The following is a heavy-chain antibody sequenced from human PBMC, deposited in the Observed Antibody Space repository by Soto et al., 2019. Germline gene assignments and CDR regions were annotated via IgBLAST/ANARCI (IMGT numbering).Heavy chain of an antibody. CDR1: GGTFSNYP. CDR2: IIPIFGTV. Sequence: QVQLVQSGAEVKKPGSSVKVSCKASGGTFSNYPVSWVRQAPGQGLEWMGGIIPIFGTVNYAQKFQGRLTITATESPSTAYMELRSLRSEDTAVYSCARGNHRWLQLWYFDLWGRGTLVTVSS. V-gene: IGHV1-69*12. CDR3: ARGNHRWLQLWYFDL. D-gene: IGHD5-12*01. J-gene: IGHJ2*01.